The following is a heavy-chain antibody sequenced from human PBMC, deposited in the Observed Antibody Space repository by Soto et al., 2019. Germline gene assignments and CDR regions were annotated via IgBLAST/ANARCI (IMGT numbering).Heavy chain of an antibody. CDR3: ARLGAYYQSLHP. J-gene: IGHJ5*02. V-gene: IGHV4-59*08. CDR2: IYYAGTT. CDR1: GGSLSPND. D-gene: IGHD2-21*01. Sequence: SVTLCVTCTVAGGSLSPNDWAWIRKKTGKGLEWIGYIYYAGTTSYNPSLKSRVSITLETSKSQFSLRLTSVAASDPAVYYCARLGAYYQSLHPWGQGTVVTSPQ.